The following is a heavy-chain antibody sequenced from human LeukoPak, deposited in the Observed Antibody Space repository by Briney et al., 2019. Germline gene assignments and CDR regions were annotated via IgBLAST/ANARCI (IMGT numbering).Heavy chain of an antibody. CDR2: ISSSSSYI. J-gene: IGHJ4*02. CDR3: ARERQVDSSSWYFDY. Sequence: GGSLRLSCAASGFTFSSYSMNWVRQAPGKGLEWVSSISSSSSYIYYADSVKGRFTISRDNAKNSLYLQMNSLRAEDTAVYYCARERQVDSSSWYFDYWGQGTLVTVSS. CDR1: GFTFSSYS. D-gene: IGHD6-13*01. V-gene: IGHV3-21*01.